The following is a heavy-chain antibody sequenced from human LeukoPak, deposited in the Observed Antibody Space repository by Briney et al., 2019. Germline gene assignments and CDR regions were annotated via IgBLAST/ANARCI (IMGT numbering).Heavy chain of an antibody. D-gene: IGHD3-16*01. V-gene: IGHV4-39*07. CDR1: GGSISISSYY. CDR2: MYYSGST. J-gene: IGHJ4*02. CDR3: ARAPPYDYIWGSSRRPGYFDY. Sequence: SETLSLTCTVSGGSISISSYYWSWIRQPPEKGLEWIASMYYSGSTYYNPSLQSRVTLSVDTSKNQFSLKLSSVTAADTAVYYCARAPPYDYIWGSSRRPGYFDYWGQGTLVSVSS.